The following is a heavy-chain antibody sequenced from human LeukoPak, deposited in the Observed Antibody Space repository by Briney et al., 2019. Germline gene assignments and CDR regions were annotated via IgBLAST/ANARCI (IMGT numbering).Heavy chain of an antibody. CDR2: IYYSGST. CDR3: ARHSGYSGYDFDY. CDR1: GGSISSYY. V-gene: IGHV4-59*04. J-gene: IGHJ4*02. D-gene: IGHD5-12*01. Sequence: PSETLSLTCTVSGGSISSYYWSWIRQPPGKGLEWIGYIYYSGSTYYNPSLKSRVTISVDTSKNQFSLKLSSVTAADTAVYYCARHSGYSGYDFDYWGQGTLVTVSS.